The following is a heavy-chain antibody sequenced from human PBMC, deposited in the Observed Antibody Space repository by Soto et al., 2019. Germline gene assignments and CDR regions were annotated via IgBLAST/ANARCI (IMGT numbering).Heavy chain of an antibody. J-gene: IGHJ5*02. CDR1: GGSISSSSYY. CDR3: ARGLSSSVVVAATHSHWFDP. V-gene: IGHV4-39*07. Sequence: PSETLSLTCTVSGGSISSSSYYWGWIRQPPGKGLEWIGSIYYSGSTNYNPSLKSRVTISVDTSKNQFSLKLSSVTAADTAVYYCARGLSSSVVVAATHSHWFDPWGQGTLVTVSS. CDR2: IYYSGST. D-gene: IGHD2-15*01.